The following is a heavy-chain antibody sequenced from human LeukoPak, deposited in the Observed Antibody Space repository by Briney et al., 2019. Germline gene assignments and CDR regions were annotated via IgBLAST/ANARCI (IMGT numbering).Heavy chain of an antibody. Sequence: PGGSLRLSCAASGFSFISYGMHWVRQAPGKGLEWVAFTRYDGTNKYYADSVKGRFTISRDNSKNTLYLQMNSLRAEDTAVYYCARTYSSSWGIIDFWGQGTLVTVSS. J-gene: IGHJ4*02. CDR2: TRYDGTNK. CDR3: ARTYSSSWGIIDF. D-gene: IGHD6-13*01. V-gene: IGHV3-30*02. CDR1: GFSFISYG.